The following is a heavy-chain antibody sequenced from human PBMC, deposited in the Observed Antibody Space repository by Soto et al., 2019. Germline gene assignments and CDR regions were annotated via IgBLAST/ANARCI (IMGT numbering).Heavy chain of an antibody. D-gene: IGHD7-27*01. CDR1: GDSVSSNSAA. CDR3: ARDPGDKPRGHFDY. V-gene: IGHV6-1*01. Sequence: QSQTLSLTCAISGDSVSSNSAAWNWIRQSPSRGLEWLGRTYYRSKWYNDYAVSVKSRITINPDTSKNQFSLQLNSVTPEDTAVYYCARDPGDKPRGHFDYWGQGTLVTVSS. J-gene: IGHJ4*02. CDR2: TYYRSKWYN.